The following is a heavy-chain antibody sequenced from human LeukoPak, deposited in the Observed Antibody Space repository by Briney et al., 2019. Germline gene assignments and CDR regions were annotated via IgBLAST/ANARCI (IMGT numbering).Heavy chain of an antibody. V-gene: IGHV4-4*07. J-gene: IGHJ5*02. CDR3: TREPLP. CDR1: GGSMNSDY. CDR2: IYTSGSA. Sequence: NPSETLSLTCTVSGGSMNSDYWSWIRQPAGKGLEWIGRIYTSGSASYNPSLKSRVTMSVDTSKNQLSLKLNSVTAADMAVYYCTREPLPWGQGTLVTVSS.